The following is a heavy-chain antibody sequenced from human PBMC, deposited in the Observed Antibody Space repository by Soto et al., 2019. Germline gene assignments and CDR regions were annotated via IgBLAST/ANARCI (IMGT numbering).Heavy chain of an antibody. Sequence: EVHLLESGGGFVQPGGSLRLSCAASGFTFSSFVMSWVRQAPGKGLEWVSIISGNGVSTDFAGSVKGRFTISRDNSKNTLYLQMNRLRAEDTAVYYCAKSFSLVPPGSRYFDYWGQGTLVTVSS. CDR2: ISGNGVST. CDR3: AKSFSLVPPGSRYFDY. D-gene: IGHD3-10*01. V-gene: IGHV3-23*01. CDR1: GFTFSSFV. J-gene: IGHJ4*02.